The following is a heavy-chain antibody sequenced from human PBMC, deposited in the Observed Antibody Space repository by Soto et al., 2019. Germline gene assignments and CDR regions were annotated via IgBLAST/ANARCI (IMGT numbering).Heavy chain of an antibody. Sequence: QVQLVQSGAEVKKPGASVKVSCKASGYTFTSYDINWVRQATGQGLEWMGWMNPNSGNRGYAQKFQGRVTITRNTFISTAYMEVISLRSEDTAVCYCGRGFAATSDFWGQGTLVTVSS. CDR2: MNPNSGNR. D-gene: IGHD2-15*01. CDR3: GRGFAATSDF. V-gene: IGHV1-8*01. J-gene: IGHJ4*02. CDR1: GYTFTSYD.